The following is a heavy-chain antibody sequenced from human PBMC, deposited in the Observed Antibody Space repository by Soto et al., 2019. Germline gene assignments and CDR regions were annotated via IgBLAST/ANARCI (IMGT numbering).Heavy chain of an antibody. J-gene: IGHJ4*02. CDR1: GGSFSGYY. CDR2: LIDSGST. CDR3: ARGGDRYGDYHIFDY. D-gene: IGHD4-17*01. Sequence: QVQLQQWGAGLLKPSETLSLTCAVYGGSFSGYYCSWVRQPPGKGLEWIGELIDSGSTNYNASLKSRLIISIDTSKNQFSLKLNSVTAADTAVYFCARGGDRYGDYHIFDYWGQGTLVTVSS. V-gene: IGHV4-34*01.